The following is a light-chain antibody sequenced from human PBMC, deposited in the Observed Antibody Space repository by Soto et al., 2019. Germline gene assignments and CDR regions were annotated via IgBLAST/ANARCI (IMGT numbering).Light chain of an antibody. CDR3: RQYGSSPLT. CDR1: QSVSSNY. V-gene: IGKV3-20*01. Sequence: DIVLTQSPGTLSLSPGERATLSCRASQSVSSNYLAWYQQKPGQTPKVLIYRASTRATGIPDRFSGSGSGTDFTLTISRLEAEDFAVYYCRQYGSSPLTFGGGTKVDIK. CDR2: RAS. J-gene: IGKJ4*01.